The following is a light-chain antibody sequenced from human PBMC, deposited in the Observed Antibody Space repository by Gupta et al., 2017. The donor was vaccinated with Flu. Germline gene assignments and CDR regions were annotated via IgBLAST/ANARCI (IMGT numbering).Light chain of an antibody. CDR3: GTWDGSLVTWV. J-gene: IGLJ3*02. Sequence: KVTISRSGTISSVGNNNVSWYQQRPGTAPKDLIYDNSRRPSGIADRFSGSKSGTSATLGISGLQTGDEADYYCGTWDGSLVTWVFGGGTKLTVL. V-gene: IGLV1-51*01. CDR2: DNS. CDR1: ISSVGNNN.